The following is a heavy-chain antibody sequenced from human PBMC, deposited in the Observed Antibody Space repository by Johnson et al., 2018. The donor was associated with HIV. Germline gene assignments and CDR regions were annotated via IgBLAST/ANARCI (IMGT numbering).Heavy chain of an antibody. D-gene: IGHD3-22*01. V-gene: IGHV3-30*02. Sequence: QVQLVESGGGVVQPGRSLRLSCAASGFTFSSYAMHWVRQAPGKGLEWVTFIRYDGSNKYYADSVKGRFPISRDNSKNTLYPHMNSRRAEDTALYYCANPYSSGYYNDAFDIWGQGTMVTVSS. CDR2: IRYDGSNK. J-gene: IGHJ3*02. CDR1: GFTFSSYA. CDR3: ANPYSSGYYNDAFDI.